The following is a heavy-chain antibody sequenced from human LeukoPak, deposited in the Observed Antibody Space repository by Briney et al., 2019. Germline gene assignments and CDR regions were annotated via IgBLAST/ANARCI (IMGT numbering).Heavy chain of an antibody. J-gene: IGHJ4*02. D-gene: IGHD6-13*01. CDR3: AKETPAYSSRTLDC. Sequence: GGSLRLSCAASGFTFSSYGMQWVRQAPGKGLAWVSVISHDGTVSYYADSVKGRFTISRDNSKNTLDLQMSSLSIEDTAVYFCAKETPAYSSRTLDCWGQGTLVTVSS. CDR2: ISHDGTVS. V-gene: IGHV3-30*18. CDR1: GFTFSSYG.